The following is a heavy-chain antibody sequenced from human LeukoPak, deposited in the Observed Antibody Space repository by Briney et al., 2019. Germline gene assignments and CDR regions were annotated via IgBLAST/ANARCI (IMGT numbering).Heavy chain of an antibody. CDR2: IIPIFGTA. CDR3: AITYYDILTGYYVYDAFDI. V-gene: IGHV1-69*06. CDR1: GGTFSSYA. Sequence: ASVKVSCKASGGTFSSYAISWVRQAPGQGLEWMGGIIPIFGTANYAQKFQGRVTITAGKSTSTTYMELSSLRSEDTAVYYCAITYYDILTGYYVYDAFDIWGQGTMVTVSS. D-gene: IGHD3-9*01. J-gene: IGHJ3*02.